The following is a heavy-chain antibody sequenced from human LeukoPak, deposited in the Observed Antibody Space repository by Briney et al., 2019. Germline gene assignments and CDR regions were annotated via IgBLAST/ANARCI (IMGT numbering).Heavy chain of an antibody. Sequence: SETLPLTCTVSGGSISSYYWSWIRQPPGKGLEWIGYIYYSGSTNYNPSLKSRVTISVDTSKNQFSLKLSSVTAADTAVYYCARDRQLGLDYWGQGTLVTVSS. D-gene: IGHD6-6*01. V-gene: IGHV4-59*01. CDR3: ARDRQLGLDY. J-gene: IGHJ4*02. CDR2: IYYSGST. CDR1: GGSISSYY.